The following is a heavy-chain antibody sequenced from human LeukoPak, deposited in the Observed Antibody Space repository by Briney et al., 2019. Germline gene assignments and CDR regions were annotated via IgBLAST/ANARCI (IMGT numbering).Heavy chain of an antibody. V-gene: IGHV4-61*01. D-gene: IGHD5-18*01. CDR2: KYYSGST. J-gene: IGHJ4*02. CDR1: GVSINTCCYY. Sequence: SETLSLTCDVSGVSINTCCYYWTWIRQPPGKGLEWFGYKYYSGSTRYNSSLRSRLTISLDSSKNQFSLRLTSVTAADTAVYYCARGRSYGFDFDSWGPGTLVIVSS. CDR3: ARGRSYGFDFDS.